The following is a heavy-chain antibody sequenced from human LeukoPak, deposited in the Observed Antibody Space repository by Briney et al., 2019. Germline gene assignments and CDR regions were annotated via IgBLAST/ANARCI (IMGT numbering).Heavy chain of an antibody. J-gene: IGHJ5*02. CDR3: ASANYYDSSGAWFDP. D-gene: IGHD3-22*01. CDR1: GGSISSYY. V-gene: IGHV4-59*01. CDR2: IYYSGST. Sequence: SETLSLTCTVSGGSISSYYWSWIRQPPGKGLEWIGYIYYSGSTNYNPSLKSRVTISVDTSKNQFSLKLSSVTAADTAVYYCASANYYDSSGAWFDPWGQGTLVTVSS.